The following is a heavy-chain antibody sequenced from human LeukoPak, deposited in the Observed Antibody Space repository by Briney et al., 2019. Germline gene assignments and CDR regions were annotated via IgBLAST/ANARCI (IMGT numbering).Heavy chain of an antibody. D-gene: IGHD1-26*01. V-gene: IGHV1-8*01. CDR2: MNPKSGNT. Sequence: ASVKVSCKASGYTFTRYDINWVRLATGQGLEWMGWMNPKSGNTGHAQKFQGRVTMTRDTSISTAYMELSRLRSDDTAVYYCARDPKLVGAKAFDIWGQGTMVTVSS. CDR3: ARDPKLVGAKAFDI. CDR1: GYTFTRYD. J-gene: IGHJ3*02.